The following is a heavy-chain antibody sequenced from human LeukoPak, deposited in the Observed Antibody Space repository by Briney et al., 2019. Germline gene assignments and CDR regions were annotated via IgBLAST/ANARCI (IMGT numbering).Heavy chain of an antibody. V-gene: IGHV1-46*04. CDR1: GYTISSYY. Sequence: ASVKVSCKASGYTISSYYVHWVRQAHGQGLEWMGRIMPSGGSTIYAQKLQGRVTVTSDTSTSTVYLEVSSPRSEDTAVYYCARDNHKWSLDYWGQGALVTVSS. J-gene: IGHJ4*02. D-gene: IGHD1-14*01. CDR2: IMPSGGST. CDR3: ARDNHKWSLDY.